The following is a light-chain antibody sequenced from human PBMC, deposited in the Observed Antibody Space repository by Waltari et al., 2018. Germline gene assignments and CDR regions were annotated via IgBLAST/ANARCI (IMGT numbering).Light chain of an antibody. CDR3: CSYVQKDIWL. CDR2: EVI. V-gene: IGLV2-23*02. CDR1: PGIGGNSAF. Sequence: QPALTQPASVPGAPGQSITISCSAVPGIGGNSAFFSWYQHHPGKVPKLLIYEVIKRPPDISDRLTGSKSGNTASLSISGLQADDEADYYCCSYVQKDIWLFGRGTKVTVL. J-gene: IGLJ3*02.